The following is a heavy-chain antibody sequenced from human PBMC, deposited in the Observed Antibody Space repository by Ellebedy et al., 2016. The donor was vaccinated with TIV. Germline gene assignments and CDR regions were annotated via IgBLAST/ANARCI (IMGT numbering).Heavy chain of an antibody. CDR3: ARAGSSGWEAYFDL. CDR2: INSDGSST. CDR1: GFTFTQYW. V-gene: IGHV3-74*01. J-gene: IGHJ2*01. D-gene: IGHD6-19*01. Sequence: GESLKISCAASGFTFTQYWLHWVRQAPGKGPVWVSRINSDGSSTTYADSVKGRFTISRDNAKNTLYLQMNSLRAEDKAVYYCARAGSSGWEAYFDLWGRGTLVTVSS.